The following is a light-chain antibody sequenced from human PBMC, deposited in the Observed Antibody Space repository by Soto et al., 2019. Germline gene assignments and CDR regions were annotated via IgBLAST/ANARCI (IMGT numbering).Light chain of an antibody. CDR1: SSDVGKYDY. J-gene: IGLJ3*02. Sequence: QSVLTQPPSASGSPGQSVTISCTGTSSDVGKYDYVSWFQHHPGKAPKLIIYEVSKRPSGVPDRFSGSKSGSTASLAISGLRSDDEATYYCASWDDTLDAQVFGGGTKLTVL. CDR3: ASWDDTLDAQV. CDR2: EVS. V-gene: IGLV2-8*01.